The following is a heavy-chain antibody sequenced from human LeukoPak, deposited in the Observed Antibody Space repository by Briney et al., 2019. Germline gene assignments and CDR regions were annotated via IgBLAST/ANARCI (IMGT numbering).Heavy chain of an antibody. CDR3: ARRDLGGSYGFDY. J-gene: IGHJ4*02. D-gene: IGHD5-18*01. V-gene: IGHV4-59*08. CDR1: GGSISGYY. CDR2: IYYSGST. Sequence: SETLSLTCTVSGGSISGYYWSWIRQPPGKGLELIGYIYYSGSTTYNPSLKSRVTISVDTSKNQFSLKLSSVTAADTAVYYCARRDLGGSYGFDYWGQGTLVTVSS.